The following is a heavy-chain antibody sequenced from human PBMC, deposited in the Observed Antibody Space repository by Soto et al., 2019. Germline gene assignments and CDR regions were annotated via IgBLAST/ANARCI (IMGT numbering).Heavy chain of an antibody. CDR2: IYWDDDK. V-gene: IGHV2-5*02. J-gene: IGHJ5*02. D-gene: IGHD3-10*01. CDR3: AHRADYFGRGIYHTYTWSDP. CDR1: GFSLSTSGVG. Sequence: QITLKESGPTLVKPTQTLTLTCTFSGFSLSTSGVGVGWIRQPPGKALEWLALIYWDDDKRYSPSLKSRLTTPKTPPKTQVVLTTTNRDPVQTATYYCAHRADYFGRGIYHTYTWSDPGGQGPLSPVPS.